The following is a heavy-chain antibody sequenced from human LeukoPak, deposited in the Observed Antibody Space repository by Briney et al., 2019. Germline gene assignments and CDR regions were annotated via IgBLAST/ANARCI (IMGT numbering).Heavy chain of an antibody. V-gene: IGHV3-48*03. J-gene: IGHJ4*02. CDR1: GFTFSSYE. CDR3: AREDPATGNY. Sequence: GGSLRLSCAASGFTFSSYEMNWVRQAPGQGLEWVSYISSSGSTIYYADSVKGRFTISRDNAKNSLYLQMNSLRAEDTAVYYCAREDPATGNYWGQGTLVTVSS. CDR2: ISSSGSTI. D-gene: IGHD3-10*01.